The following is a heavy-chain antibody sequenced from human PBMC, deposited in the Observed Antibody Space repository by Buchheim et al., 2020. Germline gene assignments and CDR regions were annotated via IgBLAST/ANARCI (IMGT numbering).Heavy chain of an antibody. CDR1: GFTFRSDW. CDR2: INQDGSER. CDR3: SRTLDD. Sequence: EVQLVESGGGSVQPGGSLRLSCTGFGFTFRSDWMDWVRQAPGKGLERVANINQDGSERYYVDSVRGRFTISRDNAKNSVFLQMDSLRAEDTAVYYCSRTLDDWGQGIL. J-gene: IGHJ4*02. V-gene: IGHV3-7*01.